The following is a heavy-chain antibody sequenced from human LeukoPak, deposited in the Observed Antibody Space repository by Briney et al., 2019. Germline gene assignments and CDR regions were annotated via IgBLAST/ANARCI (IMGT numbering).Heavy chain of an antibody. J-gene: IGHJ3*02. CDR3: ARAAVAGFPSVNAFDI. V-gene: IGHV3-13*01. Sequence: GGSLRLSCAASGFTFSNYDMHWVRQATGKGLEWVSAIGTAGDTYYPGSVKGRFTISRENAKNSLYLQMNSLRAGDTAVYYCARAAVAGFPSVNAFDIWGQGTMVTVSS. CDR1: GFTFSNYD. CDR2: IGTAGDT. D-gene: IGHD6-19*01.